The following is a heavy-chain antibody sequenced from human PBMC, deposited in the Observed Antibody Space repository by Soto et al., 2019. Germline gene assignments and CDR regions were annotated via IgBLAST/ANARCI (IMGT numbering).Heavy chain of an antibody. CDR3: ARISSYYDILANYYYYGMDV. CDR2: IFSNDEK. V-gene: IGHV2-26*01. Sequence: ESGPTLVNPTETLTLTCTVSGFSLSNARMGVSWIRQPPGKALEWLAHIFSNDEKSYSTSLKSRLTISKDTSKSQVVLTMTNMDPVDTATYYCARISSYYDILANYYYYGMDVWGQGTTVTVSS. CDR1: GFSLSNARMG. J-gene: IGHJ6*02. D-gene: IGHD3-9*01.